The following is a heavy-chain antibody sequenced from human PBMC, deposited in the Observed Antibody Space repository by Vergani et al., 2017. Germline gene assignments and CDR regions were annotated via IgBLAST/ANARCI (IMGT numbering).Heavy chain of an antibody. Sequence: VQLVESGGGLVKPGGSLRLSCAASGFTFSSYEMNWVRQAPGKGLEWVSYISSSGSTIYYADSVKGRFTVSRDNAQNSLYLQMNSLRVEDTAVYYCAGGNYYDSSGASRLFDYWGQGTLVTVSS. CDR1: GFTFSSYE. V-gene: IGHV3-48*03. J-gene: IGHJ4*02. CDR3: AGGNYYDSSGASRLFDY. D-gene: IGHD3-22*01. CDR2: ISSSGSTI.